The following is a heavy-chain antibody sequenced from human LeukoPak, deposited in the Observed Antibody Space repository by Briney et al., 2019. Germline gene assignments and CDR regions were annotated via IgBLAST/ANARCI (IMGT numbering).Heavy chain of an antibody. CDR2: IWYDGSNK. D-gene: IGHD3-22*01. V-gene: IGHV3-30*02. CDR1: GFTFSSYG. J-gene: IGHJ4*02. Sequence: PGGSLRLSCAASGFTFSSYGMHWVRQAPGKGLEWVAFIWYDGSNKYYADSVKGRFTISRDNSKNTLYLQMNSLRAEDTAVYYCAKDAYYDSSGYYLGLDYWGQGALVTVSS. CDR3: AKDAYYDSSGYYLGLDY.